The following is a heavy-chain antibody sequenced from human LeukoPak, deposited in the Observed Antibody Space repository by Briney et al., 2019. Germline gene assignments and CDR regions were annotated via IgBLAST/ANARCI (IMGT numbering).Heavy chain of an antibody. V-gene: IGHV3-21*01. CDR1: GFTFSSSS. CDR2: ISSSGSYI. J-gene: IGHJ4*02. D-gene: IGHD3/OR15-3a*01. CDR3: AREENGLVSGY. Sequence: GGSLRLSCAASGFTFSSSSMTWVRQAPGKGLEWVSSISSSGSYIYYADSVKGRFTISRDNAKNSLYLQMNSLRAEDTAVYYCAREENGLVSGYWGQGTLVIVSS.